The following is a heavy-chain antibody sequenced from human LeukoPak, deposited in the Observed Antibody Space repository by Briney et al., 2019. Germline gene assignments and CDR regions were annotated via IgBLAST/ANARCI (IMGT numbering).Heavy chain of an antibody. Sequence: GGSLKLSCAASGFTFSGSAMHWVRQASGKELEWIGRIWSRPNSYATAYAASVKGRFIISRDDSINTAYLLMNSLKTEDTALYYCTRLADGSGKFDLWGQGTLVTVSS. V-gene: IGHV3-73*01. CDR2: IWSRPNSYAT. D-gene: IGHD3-10*01. J-gene: IGHJ5*02. CDR3: TRLADGSGKFDL. CDR1: GFTFSGSA.